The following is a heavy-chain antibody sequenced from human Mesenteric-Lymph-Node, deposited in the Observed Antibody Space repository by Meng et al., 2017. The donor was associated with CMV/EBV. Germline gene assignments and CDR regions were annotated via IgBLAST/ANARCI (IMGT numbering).Heavy chain of an antibody. CDR1: SLRRRGW. D-gene: IGHD3-10*01. CDR3: ARVHYGSGTYYGVFDY. Sequence: SLRRRGWLSWVRQAPGKGLGWIGEIFHCGSTNYNPSLKSRVTMSVDKSKNQLSLNLRSVTAADTSVYFCARVHYGSGTYYGVFDYWGQGILVTVSS. J-gene: IGHJ4*02. CDR2: IFHCGST. V-gene: IGHV4-4*01.